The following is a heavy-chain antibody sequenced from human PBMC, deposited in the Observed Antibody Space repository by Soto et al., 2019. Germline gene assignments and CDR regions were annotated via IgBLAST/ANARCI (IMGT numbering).Heavy chain of an antibody. Sequence: PGGSLRLSCAASGFTFSSYGMHWVRQAPGKGLEWVAVIWYDGSNKYYADSVKGRFTISRDNSKNTLYLQMNSLRAEDTAVYYCSLGRYDFWSGSNYGMDVWGQGTTVTVSS. CDR2: IWYDGSNK. CDR1: GFTFSSYG. CDR3: SLGRYDFWSGSNYGMDV. V-gene: IGHV3-33*01. D-gene: IGHD3-3*01. J-gene: IGHJ6*02.